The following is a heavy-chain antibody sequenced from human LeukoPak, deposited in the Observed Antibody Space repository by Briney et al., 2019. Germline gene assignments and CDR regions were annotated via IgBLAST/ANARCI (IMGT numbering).Heavy chain of an antibody. CDR2: IYYSGST. CDR1: GGSISSGGYY. V-gene: IGHV4-31*11. D-gene: IGHD3-10*01. Sequence: SETLSLTCDVSGGSISSGGYYWSWIRQHPGKGLEWIGYIYYSGSTYYNPSLKSRVTISVDTSKNQFSLKLSSVTAADTAVYYCARDPGGGFYYFDYWGQGTLVTVSS. J-gene: IGHJ4*02. CDR3: ARDPGGGFYYFDY.